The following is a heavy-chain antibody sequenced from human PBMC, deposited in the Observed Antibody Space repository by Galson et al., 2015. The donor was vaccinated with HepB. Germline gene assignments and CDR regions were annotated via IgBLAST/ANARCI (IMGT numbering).Heavy chain of an antibody. CDR3: ALIVGATLDH. V-gene: IGHV3-15*01. Sequence: SLRLSCAASGFTFTNAWMSWVRQAPGKGLEWVGRIKSKTNGGTTDYAAPVKGRFTISRDDPENTLYLQMDNLKTEDTAIYHCALIVGATLDHWGQGTLVTVSS. CDR1: GFTFTNAW. D-gene: IGHD1-26*01. J-gene: IGHJ4*02. CDR2: IKSKTNGGTT.